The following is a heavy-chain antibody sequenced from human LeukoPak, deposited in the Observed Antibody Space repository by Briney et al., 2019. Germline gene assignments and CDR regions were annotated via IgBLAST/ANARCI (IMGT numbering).Heavy chain of an antibody. CDR1: GFTFSSYA. V-gene: IGHV3-23*01. Sequence: GGSLRLSCAASGFTFSSYAMSWVRQAPGKGLEWVSAISGSGGSTYYADSVKGRFTISRDNSKNTPYLQMNSLRAEDTAVYYCAKVPPINGYDPYYYYGMDVWGKGTTVTVSS. D-gene: IGHD5-12*01. CDR2: ISGSGGST. CDR3: AKVPPINGYDPYYYYGMDV. J-gene: IGHJ6*04.